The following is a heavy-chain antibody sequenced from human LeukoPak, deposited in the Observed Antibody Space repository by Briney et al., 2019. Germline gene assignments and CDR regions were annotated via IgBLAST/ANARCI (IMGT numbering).Heavy chain of an antibody. CDR3: ARRVTMVRGVIGDAFDI. J-gene: IGHJ3*02. V-gene: IGHV4-39*07. CDR1: GDSIRNSNCY. D-gene: IGHD3-10*01. Sequence: PSETLSLTCTVSGDSIRNSNCYWGWIRQPPGKGLEWIGSVYYSGSTYYSPSLKSRGTISVDTSKNQFSLKLNSVTAADTAVYYCARRVTMVRGVIGDAFDIWGQGTVVTVSS. CDR2: VYYSGST.